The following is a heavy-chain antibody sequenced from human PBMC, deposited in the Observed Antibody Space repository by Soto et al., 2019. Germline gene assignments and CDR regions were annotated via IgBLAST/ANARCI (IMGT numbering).Heavy chain of an antibody. V-gene: IGHV6-1*01. CDR2: TYYRSEWYN. D-gene: IGHD5-12*01. CDR1: GDSVSSNSAA. Sequence: SQTLSLTCAISGDSVSSNSAAWNWIRQSPSRGLEWLGRTYYRSEWYNDYAVSVKSRITINPDTSKNQFSLQLNSVTPEDTAVYYCARESGYDFYYYYYMDVWGKGTTVTVSS. J-gene: IGHJ6*03. CDR3: ARESGYDFYYYYYMDV.